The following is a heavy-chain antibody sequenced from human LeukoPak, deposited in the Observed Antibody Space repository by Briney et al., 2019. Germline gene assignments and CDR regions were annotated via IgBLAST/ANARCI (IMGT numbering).Heavy chain of an antibody. D-gene: IGHD6-19*01. CDR3: ARDLIAVAGDNWFDP. V-gene: IGHV3-21*01. Sequence: GGSLRLSCAASGFTFSSYRMNWVRQAPGKWLEWVSFISSSSSYIYYADSVKGRFTISRDNAKNSLYLQMNSLRAEDTAVYYCARDLIAVAGDNWFDPWGQGTLVTVSS. J-gene: IGHJ5*02. CDR1: GFTFSSYR. CDR2: ISSSSSYI.